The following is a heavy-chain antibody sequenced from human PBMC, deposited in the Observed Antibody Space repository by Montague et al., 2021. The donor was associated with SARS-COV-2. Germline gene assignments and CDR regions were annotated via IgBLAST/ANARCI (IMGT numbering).Heavy chain of an antibody. CDR1: GGSIRSSSYY. Sequence: SETLSLTCTVSGGSIRSSSYYWGWFRQPPGQRLEWIGTISYSGSTFYSPSLKSRVTISANTSKNQFSLNLMSVTTADTAVYYCGLGRGFAVGNSYCYSYCLDDWGQGTTVTVSS. J-gene: IGHJ6*02. CDR2: ISYSGST. D-gene: IGHD3-10*01. CDR3: GLGRGFAVGNSYCYSYCLDD. V-gene: IGHV4-39*07.